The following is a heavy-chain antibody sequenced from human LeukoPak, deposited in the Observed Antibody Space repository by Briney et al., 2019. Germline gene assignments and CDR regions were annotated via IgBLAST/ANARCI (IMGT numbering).Heavy chain of an antibody. CDR1: GFTPISYW. J-gene: IGHJ4*02. CDR3: ARDGVDIAMGTADY. CDR2: INQDGSET. V-gene: IGHV3-7*01. D-gene: IGHD5-18*01. Sequence: GGSLRLSCAVSGFTPISYWMTWVRQAPGKGLEWVANINQDGSETYYVDSVKGRFTISRDNAKNSLFLQMNNLRAEDTAVYYCARDGVDIAMGTADYWGQGTLVTVSS.